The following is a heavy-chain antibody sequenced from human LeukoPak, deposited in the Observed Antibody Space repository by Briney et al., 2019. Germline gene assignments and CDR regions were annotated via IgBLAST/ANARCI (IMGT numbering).Heavy chain of an antibody. J-gene: IGHJ4*02. CDR2: MNPNSGNT. D-gene: IGHD3-9*01. CDR1: GYTFTSYD. V-gene: IGHV1-8*01. Sequence: ASVKVSCKASGYTFTSYDINWVRQATGQGLEWMGWMNPNSGNTGYAQKFQGRVTMTRNTSISTAYMELSSLRSEDTAVYYCARVYRGGDILTGYYGEFDYWGQGTLVTVSS. CDR3: ARVYRGGDILTGYYGEFDY.